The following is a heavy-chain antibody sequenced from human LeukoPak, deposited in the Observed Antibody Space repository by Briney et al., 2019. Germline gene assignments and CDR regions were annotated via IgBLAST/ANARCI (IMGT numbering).Heavy chain of an antibody. CDR3: AKAVTTMIVVVSGYFQH. V-gene: IGHV3-23*01. D-gene: IGHD3-22*01. Sequence: GGSLRLSCAASGFTFSSYAMSWVRQAPGKGLEWLSAISGSGGSTYYADSVKGRFTISRDNSKNTLYLQMNSLRAEDTAVYYCAKAVTTMIVVVSGYFQHWGQGTLVTVSS. CDR1: GFTFSSYA. CDR2: ISGSGGST. J-gene: IGHJ1*01.